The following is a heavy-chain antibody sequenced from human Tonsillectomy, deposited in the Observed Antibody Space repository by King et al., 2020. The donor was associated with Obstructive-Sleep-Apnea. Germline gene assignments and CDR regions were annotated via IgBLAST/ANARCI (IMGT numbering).Heavy chain of an antibody. J-gene: IGHJ4*02. CDR1: GGSFSGYY. V-gene: IGHV4-34*01. D-gene: IGHD2-15*01. CDR3: SSAGENIVVVVAAY. Sequence: VQLQQWGAGLLKPSETLSLTCAVYGGSFSGYYWSWIRQPPGKGLEWIGEINHSGSTNYNPSLKSRVTISVDTSKNQFSLKLSSVTAADTAVYYCSSAGENIVVVVAAYWGQGTLVTVSS. CDR2: INHSGST.